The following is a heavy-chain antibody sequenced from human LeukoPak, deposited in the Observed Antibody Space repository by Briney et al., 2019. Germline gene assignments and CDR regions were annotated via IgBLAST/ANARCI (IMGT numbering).Heavy chain of an antibody. J-gene: IGHJ4*02. Sequence: PSETLSLTCAVYGGSFSGYYWSWIRQPPGKGLEWIGEINHSGSTNYNPSLKSRVTISVDTSKNQFSLKLSSVTAADTAVYYCVRGARYCSGGSCYGAPIRYWGQGTLVTVSS. CDR2: INHSGST. D-gene: IGHD2-15*01. CDR1: GGSFSGYY. CDR3: VRGARYCSGGSCYGAPIRY. V-gene: IGHV4-34*01.